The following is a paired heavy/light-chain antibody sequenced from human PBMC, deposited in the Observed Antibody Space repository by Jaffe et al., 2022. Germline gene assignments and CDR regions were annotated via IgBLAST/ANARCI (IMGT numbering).Heavy chain of an antibody. CDR1: GFTFSNAW. J-gene: IGHJ3*02. CDR3: TTESQDIVVVVAATEAHAFDI. CDR2: IKSKTDGGTT. V-gene: IGHV3-15*01. Sequence: EVQLVESGGGLVKPGGSLRLSCAASGFTFSNAWMSWVRQAPGKGLEWVGRIKSKTDGGTTDYAAPVKGRFTISRDDSKNTLYLQMNSLKTEDTAVYYCTTESQDIVVVVAATEAHAFDIWGQGTMVTVSS. D-gene: IGHD2-15*01.
Light chain of an antibody. Sequence: QSVLTQPPSVSAAPGQKVTISCSGSSSNIGNNYVSWYQQLPGTAPKLLIYDNNKRPSGIPDRFSGSKSGTSATLGITGLQTGDEADYYCGTWDSSLSAGNVFGTGTKVTVL. J-gene: IGLJ1*01. CDR2: DNN. CDR3: GTWDSSLSAGNV. V-gene: IGLV1-51*01. CDR1: SSNIGNNY.